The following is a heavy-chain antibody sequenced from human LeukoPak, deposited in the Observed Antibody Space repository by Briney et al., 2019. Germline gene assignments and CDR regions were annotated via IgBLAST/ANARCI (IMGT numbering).Heavy chain of an antibody. CDR2: IYHSGRT. Sequence: SETLSLTCTVSGGSISSGDYFWSCIRSPPGKGLEWIGDIYHSGRTYYKPSLKSRVTLSVDTAKNKFYLELCCLTAADTAVYYCARGHEYSSPLFDPWGEGTLVTVSS. CDR1: GGSISSGDYF. D-gene: IGHD6-6*01. CDR3: ARGHEYSSPLFDP. V-gene: IGHV4-30-4*08. J-gene: IGHJ5*02.